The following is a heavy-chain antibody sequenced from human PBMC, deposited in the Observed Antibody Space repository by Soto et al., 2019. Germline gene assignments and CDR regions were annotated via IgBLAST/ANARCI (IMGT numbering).Heavy chain of an antibody. Sequence: EVQLLESGGGLVQPEGSLRLSCAASGFTFSSHAMSWVRQAPGKGLEWVSAISYSGSNTYYTDSVKGRFTISRDNSKNTLYLQMNSLRVEDTAIYYCAKRFTLFGEVKLSPDFDYGGQGTLVTVSS. D-gene: IGHD3-3*01. CDR1: GFTFSSHA. V-gene: IGHV3-23*01. CDR3: AKRFTLFGEVKLSPDFDY. J-gene: IGHJ4*02. CDR2: ISYSGSNT.